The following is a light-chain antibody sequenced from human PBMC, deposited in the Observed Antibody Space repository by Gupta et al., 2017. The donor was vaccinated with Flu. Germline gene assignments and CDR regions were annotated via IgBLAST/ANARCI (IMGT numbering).Light chain of an antibody. V-gene: IGKV2-28*01. Sequence: ISCRSSQSLLHSNGYNYLDWYLQKPGQSPQLLIYLGSNRASGVPDRFSGSGSGTDFTLKISRVEAEDVGVYYCMQALQTPNTFGQGTRLEIK. J-gene: IGKJ5*01. CDR2: LGS. CDR1: QSLLHSNGYNY. CDR3: MQALQTPNT.